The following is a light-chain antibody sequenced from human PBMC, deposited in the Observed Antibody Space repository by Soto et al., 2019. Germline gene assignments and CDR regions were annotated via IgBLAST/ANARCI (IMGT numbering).Light chain of an antibody. CDR1: ASDVGGDNA. CDR3: CSYTSRTTYV. Sequence: QFSLTHPGSVSGPPAQSITLSCTGTASDVGGDNAVSWNQQHPGRTPKLMIHAVSNRPSGISCRPSAPTSGNTSSLTSAGLQSEDEADYFCCSYTSRTTYVFGTGTQVTVL. J-gene: IGLJ1*01. V-gene: IGLV2-14*01. CDR2: AVS.